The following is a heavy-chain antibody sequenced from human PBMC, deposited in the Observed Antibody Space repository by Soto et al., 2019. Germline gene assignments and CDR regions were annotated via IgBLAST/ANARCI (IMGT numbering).Heavy chain of an antibody. D-gene: IGHD3-3*01. CDR1: GYSISSGYY. CDR3: ARGDTIFGVVSGMDV. V-gene: IGHV4-38-2*01. Sequence: SETLSLTCAVSGYSISSGYYWGWIRQPPGKGLEWIGSIYHSGSTYYNPSLKSRVTISVDTSKNQFSLKLSSVTAADTAVYYCARGDTIFGVVSGMDVWGQGTTVTVSS. J-gene: IGHJ6*02. CDR2: IYHSGST.